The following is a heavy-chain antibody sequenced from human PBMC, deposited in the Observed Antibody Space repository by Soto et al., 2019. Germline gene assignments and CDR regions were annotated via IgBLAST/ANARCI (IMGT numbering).Heavy chain of an antibody. CDR1: GYALTGYL. CDR3: ARGGGTILAPQP. V-gene: IGHV1-2*02. D-gene: IGHD3-3*01. CDR2: INPNSGAT. J-gene: IGHJ5*02. Sequence: AASVKVSCKGSGYALTGYLIRWVRKATGQGLEWVGYINPNSGATKYAPRFQGRVTMTSDTSIRTAYMDLSNLRSDDTAVYYCARGGGTILAPQPWCPGPLVTVSS.